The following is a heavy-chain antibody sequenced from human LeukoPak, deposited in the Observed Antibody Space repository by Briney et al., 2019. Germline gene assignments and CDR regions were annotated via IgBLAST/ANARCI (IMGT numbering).Heavy chain of an antibody. CDR1: GGSISSSSYY. Sequence: PSETLSLTCIVSGGSISSSSYYWGWIRQPPGKGLEWIGSIYYSGSTYYNPSLKSRVTISVDTSKNQFSLKLSSVTAADTAVYYCARGFGGNLRKRYFDPWGRGTLVTVSS. J-gene: IGHJ2*01. V-gene: IGHV4-39*07. CDR3: ARGFGGNLRKRYFDP. D-gene: IGHD4-23*01. CDR2: IYYSGST.